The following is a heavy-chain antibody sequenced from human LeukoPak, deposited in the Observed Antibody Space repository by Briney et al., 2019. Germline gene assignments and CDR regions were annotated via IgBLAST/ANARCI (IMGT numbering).Heavy chain of an antibody. D-gene: IGHD3-3*01. V-gene: IGHV3-23*01. J-gene: IGHJ5*02. CDR3: AKDGSYYDFWSGSVWFDP. Sequence: PGGSLRLSSAASGFTFSSYAMSWVRQAPGKGLEWVSAISGSGGSTYYADSVKGRFTISRDNSKNTLYLQMNSLRAEDTAVYYCAKDGSYYDFWSGSVWFDPWGQGTLVTVSS. CDR2: ISGSGGST. CDR1: GFTFSSYA.